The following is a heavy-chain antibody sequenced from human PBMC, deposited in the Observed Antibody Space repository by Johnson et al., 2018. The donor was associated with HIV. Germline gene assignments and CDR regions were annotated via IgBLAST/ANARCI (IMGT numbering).Heavy chain of an antibody. CDR3: ASQVRGLRLGVDAFDI. V-gene: IGHV3-20*04. J-gene: IGHJ3*02. CDR2: INWNGGRT. CDR1: GFIFDDYD. D-gene: IGHD5-12*01. Sequence: VQLVESGGGVVRPGGSLRLSCAGSGFIFDDYDMTWVRQAPGKGLEWVSGINWNGGRTGYADSVKGRFTISRDNSKNTLYLQMNSLRAEDTAVYYCASQVRGLRLGVDAFDIWGQGTMVTVSA.